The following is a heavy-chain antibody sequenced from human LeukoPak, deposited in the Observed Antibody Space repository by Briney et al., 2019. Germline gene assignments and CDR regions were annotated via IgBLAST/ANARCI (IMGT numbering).Heavy chain of an antibody. Sequence: KASQTLSLTCTVSGGSISSGDYYWSWIRQPPGKGREWIGYIYYSGSTYYNPSLKSRVTISVDTSKNQFSLKLSSVTAADTAVYYCARGRDYYYDSSAVDYWGQGTLVTVSS. J-gene: IGHJ4*02. CDR1: GGSISSGDYY. CDR3: ARGRDYYYDSSAVDY. CDR2: IYYSGST. D-gene: IGHD3-22*01. V-gene: IGHV4-30-4*01.